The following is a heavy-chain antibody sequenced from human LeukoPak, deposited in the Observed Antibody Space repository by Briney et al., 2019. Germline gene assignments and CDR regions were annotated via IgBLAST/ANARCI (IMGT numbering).Heavy chain of an antibody. CDR3: TRGPIQLWLYHGMDV. CDR1: GFTFGDHA. Sequence: PGGSLRLSCTVSGFTFGDHAMSWVRQAPGKGLEWVGFIRSKTYGGTTEYAASVKGRFIISRDDSTSIAYLRMNSLKTEDTAVYYCTRGPIQLWLYHGMDVWGQGTTVTVSS. J-gene: IGHJ6*02. CDR2: IRSKTYGGTT. V-gene: IGHV3-49*04. D-gene: IGHD5-18*01.